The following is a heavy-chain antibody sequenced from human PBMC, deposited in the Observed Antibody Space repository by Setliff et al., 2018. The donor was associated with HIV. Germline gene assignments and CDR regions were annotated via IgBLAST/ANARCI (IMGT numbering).Heavy chain of an antibody. J-gene: IGHJ4*02. V-gene: IGHV4-4*07. CDR1: DGSISNYY. D-gene: IGHD6-19*01. CDR3: ARGPPGSSIGWYVGY. Sequence: SETLSLTCTVSDGSISNYYWNWTRQPAGKGLEWIGRIFTSGTTNYNPSLRSRVTISVDTSKNQFSLRLSSVTAADTAVYYCARGPPGSSIGWYVGYWGQGTLVTVSS. CDR2: IFTSGTT.